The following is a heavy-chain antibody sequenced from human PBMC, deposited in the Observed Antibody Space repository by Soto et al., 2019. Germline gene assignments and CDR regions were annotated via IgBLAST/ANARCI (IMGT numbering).Heavy chain of an antibody. CDR2: IYGNDDR. CDR1: GVSLSTNAEV. V-gene: IGHV2-5*01. CDR3: VHRTTVTGVDD. Sequence: QITLKESGPTLVKPTQTLTLTCTFSGVSLSTNAEVVGWVSQPPGRAREWLAFIYGNDDRRSSPSLRRRLTINWATSKKEVVLTMTNMDPMDTATYYCVHRTTVTGVDDWGQGTLVTVSS. J-gene: IGHJ4*02. D-gene: IGHD4-17*01.